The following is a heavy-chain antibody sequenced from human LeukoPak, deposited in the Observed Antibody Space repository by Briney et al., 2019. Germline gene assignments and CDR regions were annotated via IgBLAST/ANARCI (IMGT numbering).Heavy chain of an antibody. CDR2: INHSGST. CDR3: AREGRDGYNSPYYYYMDV. J-gene: IGHJ6*03. CDR1: GGSFSGYY. V-gene: IGHV4-34*01. Sequence: ASETLSLTCAVYGGSFSGYYWSWIRQPPGKGLEWIGEINHSGSTNYNPSLKSRVTISVDTSKNQFSLKLSSVTAADTAVYYCAREGRDGYNSPYYYYMDVWGKGTTVTVSS. D-gene: IGHD5-24*01.